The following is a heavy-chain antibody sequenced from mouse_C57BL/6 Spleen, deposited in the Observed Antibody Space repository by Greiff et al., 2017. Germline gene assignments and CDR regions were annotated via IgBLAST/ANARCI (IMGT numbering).Heavy chain of an antibody. V-gene: IGHV1-26*01. CDR1: GYTFTDYY. D-gene: IGHD2-1*01. CDR3: ARRPYGNYPWFAY. J-gene: IGHJ3*01. Sequence: VQLQQSGPELVKPGASVKISCKASGYTFTDYYMNWVKQSHGKSLEWIGDINPNNGGTSYNQKFKGKATLTVDKSSSTAYMELRSLTSEDSAVYYCARRPYGNYPWFAYWGQGTLVTVSA. CDR2: INPNNGGT.